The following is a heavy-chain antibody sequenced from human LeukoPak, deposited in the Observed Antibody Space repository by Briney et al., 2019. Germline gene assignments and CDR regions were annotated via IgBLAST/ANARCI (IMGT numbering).Heavy chain of an antibody. CDR1: GFTFSSSG. CDR3: AKGATLTTFDH. CDR2: ISGSGANT. Sequence: PGGTLSLSCAASGFTFSSSGMNWVRQAPGRGLEWVSAISGSGANTYYPGSVKGRFTISRDNSNSTLYLQMNSLRGEDTAVYYCAKGATLTTFDHWGQGTLVTVSS. J-gene: IGHJ4*02. V-gene: IGHV3-23*01. D-gene: IGHD1-14*01.